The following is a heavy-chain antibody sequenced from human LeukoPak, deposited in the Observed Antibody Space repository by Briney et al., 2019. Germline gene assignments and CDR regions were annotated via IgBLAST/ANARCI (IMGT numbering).Heavy chain of an antibody. V-gene: IGHV1-24*01. Sequence: EASVKVSCKVSGYTLTELSMHWVRQAPGKGLEWMGGFDPEDGETIYAQKFQGRVTMTGDTSTDTAYMELSSLRSEDTAVYYCATLIGYGDSMGYWGQGTLVTVSS. J-gene: IGHJ4*02. CDR1: GYTLTELS. CDR2: FDPEDGET. CDR3: ATLIGYGDSMGY. D-gene: IGHD4-17*01.